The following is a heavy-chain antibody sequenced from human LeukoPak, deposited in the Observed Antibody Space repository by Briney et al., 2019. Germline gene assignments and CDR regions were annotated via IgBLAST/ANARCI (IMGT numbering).Heavy chain of an antibody. CDR2: ITSSGASA. Sequence: GGSLRLSCVAPGFTFSSYAMTWVRQAPGKGLEWVSGITSSGASAYYAASVKGRFTVPRDNSENTLYLQINNLSAEDSGTYYCVKDEDLYSPTWYLFEDWGQGTLVTVSS. J-gene: IGHJ4*02. CDR3: VKDEDLYSPTWYLFED. CDR1: GFTFSSYA. V-gene: IGHV3-23*01. D-gene: IGHD5-12*01.